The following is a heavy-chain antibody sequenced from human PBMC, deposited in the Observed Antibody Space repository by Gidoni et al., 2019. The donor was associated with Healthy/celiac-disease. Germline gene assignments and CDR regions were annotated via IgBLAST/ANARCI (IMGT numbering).Heavy chain of an antibody. CDR3: ARDFEATVTTMTDY. J-gene: IGHJ4*02. CDR1: GFTFSSYS. CDR2: ISSSSSYI. D-gene: IGHD4-17*01. V-gene: IGHV3-21*01. Sequence: EVQLVESGGGLVKPGGSLRLSCAASGFTFSSYSMNWVRQAPGKGLEWVSSISSSSSYIYYADSVKGRFTISRDNAKNSLYLQMNSLRAEDTAVYYCARDFEATVTTMTDYWGQGTLVTVSS.